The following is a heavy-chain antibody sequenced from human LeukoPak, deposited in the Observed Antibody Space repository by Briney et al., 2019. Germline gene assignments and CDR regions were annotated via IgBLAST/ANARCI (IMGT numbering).Heavy chain of an antibody. CDR2: IYYSGST. CDR3: ARLYYDILTPYYYYWMDV. CDR1: GGSISSYY. J-gene: IGHJ6*02. V-gene: IGHV4-59*01. Sequence: SETLSLTCTVSGGSISSYYWSWLRQPPGKGLEWIGYIYYSGSTNYNPSLKSRVTISVDTSKNQFSLKLSSVTAADTAVYYCARLYYDILTPYYYYWMDVWGQGTTVTVSS. D-gene: IGHD3-9*01.